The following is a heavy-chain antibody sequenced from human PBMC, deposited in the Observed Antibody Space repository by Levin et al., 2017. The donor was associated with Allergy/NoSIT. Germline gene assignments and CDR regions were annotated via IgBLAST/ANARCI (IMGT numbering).Heavy chain of an antibody. Sequence: SCAASGFTFSSFEMNWVRQAPGKGLEWVSYISESGNTMYYADSVKGRFTISRDNAKKSVDLQMDSLRAEDTAVYYCARESAQNTWVIDYWGQGTLVTVSS. CDR1: GFTFSSFE. CDR2: ISESGNTM. CDR3: ARESAQNTWVIDY. D-gene: IGHD2-2*02. J-gene: IGHJ4*02. V-gene: IGHV3-48*03.